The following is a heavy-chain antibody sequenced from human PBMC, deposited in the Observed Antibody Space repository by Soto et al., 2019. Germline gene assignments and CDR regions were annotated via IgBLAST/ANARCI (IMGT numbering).Heavy chain of an antibody. CDR3: ARGHKQQLVRSGGWFDP. V-gene: IGHV4-34*01. CDR1: GGSFNSYY. CDR2: INYSGST. J-gene: IGHJ5*02. Sequence: QVQLQQWGAGLLKPSETLSLTCAVYGGSFNSYYLSWMRQPPGKGLEWIGEINYSGSTNYNPSLKSRVTISVNTSKNQSSLKLSSVTAADTAVYYCARGHKQQLVRSGGWFDPWGQGTLVTVSS. D-gene: IGHD6-13*01.